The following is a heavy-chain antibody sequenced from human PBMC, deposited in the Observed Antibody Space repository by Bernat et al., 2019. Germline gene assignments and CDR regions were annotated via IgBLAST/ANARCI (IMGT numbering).Heavy chain of an antibody. D-gene: IGHD2-8*02. V-gene: IGHV3-23*04. Sequence: EVQLVESGGGLVQPGGSLRLSCAASGFTFSSYAMSWVRQAPGKGLEWVSAISGSGGSTYYADSVKGRFTISRDNSKNTLYLQMNSLRAEDTAVYYCTSNPDIVLVVYAAFDPWGQGTLVTVSS. CDR1: GFTFSSYA. J-gene: IGHJ5*02. CDR3: TSNPDIVLVVYAAFDP. CDR2: ISGSGGST.